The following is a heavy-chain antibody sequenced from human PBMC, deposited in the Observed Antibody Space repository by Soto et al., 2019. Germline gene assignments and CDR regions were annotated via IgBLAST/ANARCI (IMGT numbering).Heavy chain of an antibody. V-gene: IGHV3-30*03. J-gene: IGHJ4*02. Sequence: QVQLVESGGGVVQPGRSLRLSCAASGFTFSHYGIHWVRQAPGKGLEALAVISYDGSNKHYADSVKGRFTVSRDNSKNTLTLQMNSLRAEDTAVYFCARYSGKYQGPIDYWGQGTLVTVSS. CDR1: GFTFSHYG. D-gene: IGHD1-26*01. CDR2: ISYDGSNK. CDR3: ARYSGKYQGPIDY.